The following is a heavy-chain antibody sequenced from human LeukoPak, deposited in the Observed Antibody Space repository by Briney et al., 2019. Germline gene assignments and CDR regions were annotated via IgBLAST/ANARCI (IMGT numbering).Heavy chain of an antibody. J-gene: IGHJ4*02. V-gene: IGHV1-24*01. D-gene: IGHD5-12*01. Sequence: ASVKVSCKVFGYTLTELSMHWVRQAPGKGLEWMGGFDPEEGETIYAQKFQGRVTMTEDTSTDTAYMELSSLRSEDTAVYYCATSPLATQWLRCHYWGQGTLVTVSS. CDR2: FDPEEGET. CDR1: GYTLTELS. CDR3: ATSPLATQWLRCHY.